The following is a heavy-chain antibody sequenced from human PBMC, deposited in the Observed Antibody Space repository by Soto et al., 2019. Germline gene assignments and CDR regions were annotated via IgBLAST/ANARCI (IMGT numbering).Heavy chain of an antibody. CDR2: IYYSGST. CDR3: ARHSLGYCSSTSGYRAYQYSMHV. Sequence: SETLSLTCTVSGGSISSGGYYWSWIRQHPGKGLEWIGYIYYSGSTYYNPSLKSRVTISVDTSKNQFSLKLSSVTAADTAVYYCARHSLGYCSSTSGYRAYQYSMHVRRTGNPVT. D-gene: IGHD2-2*01. J-gene: IGHJ6*03. V-gene: IGHV4-31*03. CDR1: GGSISSGGYY.